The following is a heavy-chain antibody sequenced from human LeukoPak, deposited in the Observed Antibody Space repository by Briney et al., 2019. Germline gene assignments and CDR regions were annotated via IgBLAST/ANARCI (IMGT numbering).Heavy chain of an antibody. CDR1: GYTFTSYD. J-gene: IGHJ1*01. V-gene: IGHV1-8*01. CDR3: ASIMTTVTQEGFQH. Sequence: GASVKVSCKASGYTFTSYDINWVRQAAGQGLEWMGWMNPNSGNTGYAQKFQGRVTMTRNTSISTAYMELSSLRSEDTAVYYCASIMTTVTQEGFQHWGQGNLVTVSS. D-gene: IGHD4-17*01. CDR2: MNPNSGNT.